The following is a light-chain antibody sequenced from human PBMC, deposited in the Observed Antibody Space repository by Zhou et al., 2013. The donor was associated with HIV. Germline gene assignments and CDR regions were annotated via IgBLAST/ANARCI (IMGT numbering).Light chain of an antibody. CDR2: KVS. J-gene: IGKJ1*01. CDR3: QKYASAPWT. CDR1: QSLVHSDGDTY. Sequence: DVVMTQSPLSLPVTLGQPASISCRSSQSLVHSDGDTYLSWFQQRPGQSPRRLIYKVSNRDSGVPDRFSGSGSGTDFTLTITSLQPEDIATYYCQKYASAPWTFGQGTKVEIK. V-gene: IGKV2-30*02.